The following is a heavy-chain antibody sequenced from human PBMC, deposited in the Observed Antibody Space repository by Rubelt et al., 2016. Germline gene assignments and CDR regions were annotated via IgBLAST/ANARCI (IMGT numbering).Heavy chain of an antibody. CDR2: INHSGST. D-gene: IGHD2-15*01. Sequence: QVQLQQWGAGLLKPSETLSLTCAVYGGSFSGYYWSWIRQAPGKGLEWIGEINHSGSTNYNPSLKSRVTISVDTYKNQFSLKWSSMTAADTAVYYWARGESYCSGGSCLDWFDPWGQGTLVTVSS. V-gene: IGHV4-34*01. CDR1: GGSFSGYY. J-gene: IGHJ5*02. CDR3: ARGESYCSGGSCLDWFDP.